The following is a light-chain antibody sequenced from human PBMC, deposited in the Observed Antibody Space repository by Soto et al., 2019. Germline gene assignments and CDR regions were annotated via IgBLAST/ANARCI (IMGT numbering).Light chain of an antibody. CDR3: SSYAGSNNFNV. CDR2: EVS. J-gene: IGLJ1*01. Sequence: LTQPPSASGSPGQSVTISCTGTSSDVGGYNYVSWYQQHPGKAPKLMIYEVSKRPSGVPDRFSGSKSGNTASLTVSGLQAEDEADYYCSSYAGSNNFNVFGTGTKVTVL. V-gene: IGLV2-8*01. CDR1: SSDVGGYNY.